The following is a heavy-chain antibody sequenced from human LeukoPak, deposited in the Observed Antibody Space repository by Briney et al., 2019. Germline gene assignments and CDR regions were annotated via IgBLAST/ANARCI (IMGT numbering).Heavy chain of an antibody. V-gene: IGHV3-74*01. CDR3: AKDKGNNWKFFDY. D-gene: IGHD1-1*01. J-gene: IGHJ4*02. CDR2: INSDGSST. Sequence: GGSLRLSCAASGFTFSSYWMHWVRQAPGKGLVWVSRINSDGSSTSYADSVKGRFTISRNNSKNTLYLQMNSLRAEDTAIYYCAKDKGNNWKFFDYWGQGILVTVSS. CDR1: GFTFSSYW.